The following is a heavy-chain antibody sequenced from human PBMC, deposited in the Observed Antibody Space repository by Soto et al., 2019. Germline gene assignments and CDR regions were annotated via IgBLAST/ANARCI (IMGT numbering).Heavy chain of an antibody. J-gene: IGHJ4*02. CDR1: GDSISSGGYY. CDR3: ARSSNTGSYYVCDY. CDR2: IYYSGSP. D-gene: IGHD1-26*01. Sequence: QVQLQESGPGLVKPSQTLSLTCTVSGDSISSGGYYWSWIRQHPGKGLEWIGYIYYSGSPHYNPSLKSRVTISVGTSKNQFSLNLSSVTAADTAVYYCARSSNTGSYYVCDYWGQGTLVTVSS. V-gene: IGHV4-31*03.